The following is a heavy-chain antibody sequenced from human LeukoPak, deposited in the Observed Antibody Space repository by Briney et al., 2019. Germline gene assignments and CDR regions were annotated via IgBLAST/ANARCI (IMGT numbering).Heavy chain of an antibody. V-gene: IGHV3-21*01. Sequence: GGSLRLSCAASGFTFSSYSMNWVRQAPGKGLEWVSSISSSSSYIYYADSVKGRFTISRDNAKNSLYLQTNSLRAEDTAVYYCARELSAARTIIYYYYYGMDVWGQGTTVTVSS. CDR2: ISSSSSYI. D-gene: IGHD6-13*01. J-gene: IGHJ6*02. CDR3: ARELSAARTIIYYYYYGMDV. CDR1: GFTFSSYS.